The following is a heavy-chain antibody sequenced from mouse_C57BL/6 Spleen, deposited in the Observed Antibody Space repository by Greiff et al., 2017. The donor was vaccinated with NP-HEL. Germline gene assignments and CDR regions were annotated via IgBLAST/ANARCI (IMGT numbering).Heavy chain of an antibody. D-gene: IGHD1-1*01. J-gene: IGHJ2*01. CDR1: GYTFTGYW. CDR3: PRGGGLLGDFAY. Sequence: QVQLQQPGAELVKPGASVKMSCKASGYTFTGYWITWVKQRPGQGLEWIGYIYPGSGSTNYNEKFQSKATLTVDTSSSTAYMQLSSLTSEDAAVYYCPRGGGLLGDFAYWGQGTTVTVSS. CDR2: IYPGSGST. V-gene: IGHV1-55*01.